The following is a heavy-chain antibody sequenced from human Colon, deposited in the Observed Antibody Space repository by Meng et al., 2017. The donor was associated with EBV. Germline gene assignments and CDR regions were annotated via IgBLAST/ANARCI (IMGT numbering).Heavy chain of an antibody. CDR2: IYHGVNI. J-gene: IGHJ5*02. D-gene: IGHD3-10*01. CDR3: VRDTRRGGGWFDP. Sequence: QLQEPGSGLVRPSQTLSLTCAVSGDSITSGDYCWTWIRQPPGKGLEWIGYIYHGVNIYYTPSLRSRVTISVDKSRNQFSLKLTSVSAADTAVYYCVRDTRRGGGWFDPWGQGTLVTVSS. V-gene: IGHV4-30-2*01. CDR1: GDSITSGDYC.